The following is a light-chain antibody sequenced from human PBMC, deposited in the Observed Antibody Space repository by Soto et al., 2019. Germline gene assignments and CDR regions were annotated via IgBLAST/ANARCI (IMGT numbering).Light chain of an antibody. V-gene: IGKV1-39*01. Sequence: DIQMTQSPSSLSASVGDRVTITCRASQSISSFLNWYQQKPGEAPKLLIYAASSLQSGVPSRFSGCGSGTDFTLTISSLQPQDFATYYCQQSHSTPYTFGQGTKLEIK. CDR1: QSISSF. CDR2: AAS. J-gene: IGKJ2*01. CDR3: QQSHSTPYT.